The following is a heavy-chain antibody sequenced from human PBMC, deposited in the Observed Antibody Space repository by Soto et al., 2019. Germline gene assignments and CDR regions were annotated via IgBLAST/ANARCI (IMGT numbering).Heavy chain of an antibody. CDR2: IYYSGST. Sequence: QVQLQESGPGLVKPSQTLSLTCTVSGGSISSGGYYWSWIRQHPGKGLEWIGYIYYSGSTYYNPTLKTRLTISVDTSKNQSSLKLSSVTAADTAVYSCARGVTMVRGVIHTPYFDYWGQGTLVTVSS. V-gene: IGHV4-31*03. J-gene: IGHJ4*02. CDR3: ARGVTMVRGVIHTPYFDY. CDR1: GGSISSGGYY. D-gene: IGHD3-10*01.